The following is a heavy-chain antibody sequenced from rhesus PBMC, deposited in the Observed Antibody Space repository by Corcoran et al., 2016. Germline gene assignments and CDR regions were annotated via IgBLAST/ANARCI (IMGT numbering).Heavy chain of an antibody. J-gene: IGHJ4*01. CDR2: IYSRNGNT. D-gene: IGHD4-23*01. CDR1: GGSFRGGYG. CDR3: ARGSTYSNYFDY. V-gene: IGHV4S7*01. Sequence: QVQLQESGPGLLTPSDTLSLTCAVSGGSFRGGYGWGRFRQPPGKGLEWIGSIYSRNGNTYYNPSLKSRVTISTDTSKNQFSLKLSSVTAADTAVYYCARGSTYSNYFDYWGQGVLVTVSS.